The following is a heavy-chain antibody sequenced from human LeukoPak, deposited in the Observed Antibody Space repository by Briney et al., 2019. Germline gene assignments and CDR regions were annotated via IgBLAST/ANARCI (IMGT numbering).Heavy chain of an antibody. J-gene: IGHJ5*02. Sequence: GGSLRLSCAASGFTFSSYGMHWVRQAPGKGLEWVAVISYDGNNIYYVDSVKGRFTISRDNSKNTLYLQMNSLRTDDTAVYYCARDPGFDPWGQGTLVTVSS. V-gene: IGHV3-30*03. CDR1: GFTFSSYG. CDR2: ISYDGNNI. CDR3: ARDPGFDP.